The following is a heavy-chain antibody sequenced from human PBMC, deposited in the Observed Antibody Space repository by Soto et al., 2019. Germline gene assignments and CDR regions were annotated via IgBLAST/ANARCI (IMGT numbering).Heavy chain of an antibody. CDR3: ARDKEQWQARLYFGY. CDR2: ISPYNGNT. J-gene: IGHJ4*02. V-gene: IGHV1-18*01. Sequence: QVQLVQSGAEVKKPGASVKVSCKASGYTFTNYGISWVRQAPGQGLEWMGWISPYNGNTNYAQKFQGRVTMTADTSTSTAQMELRSLRSDDTAVYYCARDKEQWQARLYFGYWGQGTLVTGSS. D-gene: IGHD6-19*01. CDR1: GYTFTNYG.